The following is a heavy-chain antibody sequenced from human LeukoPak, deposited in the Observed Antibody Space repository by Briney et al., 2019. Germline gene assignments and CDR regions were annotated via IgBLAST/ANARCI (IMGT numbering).Heavy chain of an antibody. CDR3: ARATYNGIWYFDY. J-gene: IGHJ4*02. V-gene: IGHV3-23*01. Sequence: GGSLRLSCAASGFTFSSSAMSWVRQAPGKGLEWVSAISNNGGYTYYADSVKGRFTISRDDSKNTLYLQMNSLRAEDTAVYYCARATYNGIWYFDYWGQGTLVTVSS. CDR2: ISNNGGYT. CDR1: GFTFSSSA. D-gene: IGHD1-26*01.